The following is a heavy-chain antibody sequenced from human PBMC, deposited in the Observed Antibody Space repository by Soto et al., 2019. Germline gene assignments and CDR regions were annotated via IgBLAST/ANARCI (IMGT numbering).Heavy chain of an antibody. CDR3: ARAPPGPSPRWDV. CDR1: GGSMSSGGHS. CDR2: IYATGKT. D-gene: IGHD3-10*01. V-gene: IGHV4-30-2*06. J-gene: IGHJ6*02. Sequence: QVQLQESGSGLVKPSQTLSVTCAVSGGSMSSGGHSWSWIRQSPGEGLEWIGCIYATGKTYYNPSPKSRVTISVDTSKNQFSLNVTSVTAADTAVYYCARAPPGPSPRWDVWGQGTTVTVSS.